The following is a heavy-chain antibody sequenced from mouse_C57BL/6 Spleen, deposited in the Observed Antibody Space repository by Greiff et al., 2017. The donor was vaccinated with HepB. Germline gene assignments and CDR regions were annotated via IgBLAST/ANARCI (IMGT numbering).Heavy chain of an antibody. Sequence: EVMLVESGPELVKPGASVKMSCKASGYTFTDYNMHWVKQSHGKSLEWIGYINPNNGGTSYNQKFKGKATLTVNKSSSTAYMELRSLTSEDSAVYYCARGDYYGGSPEYFDVWGTGTTVTVSS. D-gene: IGHD1-1*01. CDR1: GYTFTDYN. V-gene: IGHV1-22*01. CDR3: ARGDYYGGSPEYFDV. J-gene: IGHJ1*03. CDR2: INPNNGGT.